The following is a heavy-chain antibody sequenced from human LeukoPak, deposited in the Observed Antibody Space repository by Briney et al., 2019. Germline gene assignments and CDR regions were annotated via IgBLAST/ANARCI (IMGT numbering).Heavy chain of an antibody. CDR2: INHSGST. J-gene: IGHJ5*02. Sequence: PSETLSLTCAVYGGSFSGYYWSWIRQPPGKGLEWIGEINHSGSTNYNPSLKSRVTISVGTSKNQFSLKLSSVTAADTAVYYCARGRRYYPSSFNWFDPWGQGTLVTVSS. D-gene: IGHD2-21*01. CDR1: GGSFSGYY. V-gene: IGHV4-34*01. CDR3: ARGRRYYPSSFNWFDP.